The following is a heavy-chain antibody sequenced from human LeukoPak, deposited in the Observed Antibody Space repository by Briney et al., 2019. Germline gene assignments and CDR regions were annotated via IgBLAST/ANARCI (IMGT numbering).Heavy chain of an antibody. CDR1: GYSFTNYW. V-gene: IGHV5-10-1*01. CDR2: IDPRDSYT. D-gene: IGHD5-12*01. Sequence: GESLKISCKASGYSFTNYWISWVRQMPGKGLEWMGRIDPRDSYTKYSPSFEGHVTISVDKSISTAYLQWNSLKASDTAMYYCARHLFSLVAAIEGAFDIWGQGTMVTVSS. CDR3: ARHLFSLVAAIEGAFDI. J-gene: IGHJ3*02.